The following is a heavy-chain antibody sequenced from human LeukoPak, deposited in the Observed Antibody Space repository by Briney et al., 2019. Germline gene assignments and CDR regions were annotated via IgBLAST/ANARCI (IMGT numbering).Heavy chain of an antibody. CDR1: GYTFTGYY. J-gene: IGHJ5*02. CDR2: INPNSGGT. V-gene: IGHV1-2*02. D-gene: IGHD6-13*01. CDR3: AREEYSSSNWFDP. Sequence: ASVKVSCKASGYTFTGYYMHWVQQAPGQGLEWMGWINPNSGGTNYAQKFQGRVTMTRDTSISTAYMELSRLRSDDTAVYYCAREEYSSSNWFDPWGQGTLVTVSS.